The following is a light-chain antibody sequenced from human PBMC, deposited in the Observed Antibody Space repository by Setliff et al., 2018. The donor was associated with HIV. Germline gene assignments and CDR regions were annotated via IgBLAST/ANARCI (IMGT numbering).Light chain of an antibody. V-gene: IGLV2-11*01. CDR3: CAYAGSYNYV. CDR1: NSDVAGFNY. Sequence: QSVLTQPPSVSGSPGQPVAISCTGTNSDVAGFNYVSWYQHHPGKAPKLMIYDVSKRPSGVPDRFSGSKSANTASLTISGLQAEDEADYYCCAYAGSYNYVFGTGTRSPS. CDR2: DVS. J-gene: IGLJ1*01.